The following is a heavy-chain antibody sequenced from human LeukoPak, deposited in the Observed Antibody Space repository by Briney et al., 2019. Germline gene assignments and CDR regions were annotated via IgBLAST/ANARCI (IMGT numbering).Heavy chain of an antibody. Sequence: GGSLRLSCAASGFTVSSNYMSWVRQAPGKGLEWVSVIYSGGSTYYEDSVKGRFTISSDNSKNTLYLQMNSLRAEDTAVYYCARYGDYGRYYYYGMDVWGQGTTVTVSS. J-gene: IGHJ6*02. CDR1: GFTVSSNY. V-gene: IGHV3-66*01. D-gene: IGHD4-17*01. CDR2: IYSGGST. CDR3: ARYGDYGRYYYYGMDV.